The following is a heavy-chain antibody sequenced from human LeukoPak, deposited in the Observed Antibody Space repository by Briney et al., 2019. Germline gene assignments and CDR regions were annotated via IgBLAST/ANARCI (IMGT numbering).Heavy chain of an antibody. D-gene: IGHD6-13*01. J-gene: IGHJ4*02. CDR1: GGSISSYY. V-gene: IGHV4-59*08. Sequence: SETLSLTCTVSGGSISSYYWSWIRQPPGKGLEWIGYIYYSGSTYYNPSLKSRVTISVDTSKNQFSLKLSSVTAADTAVYYCARLHTGYSDYWGQGTLVTVSS. CDR3: ARLHTGYSDY. CDR2: IYYSGST.